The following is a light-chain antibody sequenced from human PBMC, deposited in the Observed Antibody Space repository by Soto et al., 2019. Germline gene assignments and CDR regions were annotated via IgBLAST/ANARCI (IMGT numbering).Light chain of an antibody. CDR3: QKYNSAPRT. Sequence: DIQMTQSPSSLSASVGDRVTITCRASQGISNYFAWYQQKPGKVPKLLIYAASTLQSGVPSRFSGSGSGTDVNLTISSLQTEDVATYYCQKYNSAPRTFGQGTKVEIK. V-gene: IGKV1-27*01. J-gene: IGKJ1*01. CDR2: AAS. CDR1: QGISNY.